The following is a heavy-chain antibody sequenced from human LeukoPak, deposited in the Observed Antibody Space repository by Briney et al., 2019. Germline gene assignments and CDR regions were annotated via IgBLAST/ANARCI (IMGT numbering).Heavy chain of an antibody. CDR3: ARLVGRVSVSGTVRYFDL. D-gene: IGHD6-19*01. CDR2: IYPDDADI. V-gene: IGHV5-51*01. Sequence: GESLKISCKAAGYSFISSWIGWVRQMPGKGLEWMGSIYPDDADIIYNPSFQGRVTISADKSISTAFLQWSSLKASDTAMFYCARLVGRVSVSGTVRYFDLWGRGTLVTVSS. CDR1: GYSFISSW. J-gene: IGHJ2*01.